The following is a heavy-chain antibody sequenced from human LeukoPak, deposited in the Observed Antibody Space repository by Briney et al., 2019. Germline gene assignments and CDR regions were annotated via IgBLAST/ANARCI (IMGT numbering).Heavy chain of an antibody. CDR1: GGSFSDFY. D-gene: IGHD3-10*01. J-gene: IGHJ6*03. V-gene: IGHV4-34*01. CDR3: ARKVTMVRGVMGPFYYYYMDV. CDR2: INHIGST. Sequence: SETLSLTCAVTGGSFSDFYWSWIRQPPGKGLEWIGEINHIGSTNYNPSLKSRVTISVDTSKNQFSLKLSSVTAADTAVYYCARKVTMVRGVMGPFYYYYMDVWGKGTTVTVSS.